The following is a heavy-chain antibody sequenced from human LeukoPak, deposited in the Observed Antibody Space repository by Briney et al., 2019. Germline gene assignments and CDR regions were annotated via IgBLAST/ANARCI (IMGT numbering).Heavy chain of an antibody. Sequence: GGSLRLSCAASGFTFSSYSMNWVRQAPGKGLEWVSSISSSSSYIYYADSVKGRFTISRDNAKNSLYLQMNSLRAEDTAVYYCARDVRYDFWSGYYDYYYMDVWGKGTTVTASS. CDR1: GFTFSSYS. J-gene: IGHJ6*03. CDR2: ISSSSSYI. D-gene: IGHD3-3*01. V-gene: IGHV3-21*01. CDR3: ARDVRYDFWSGYYDYYYMDV.